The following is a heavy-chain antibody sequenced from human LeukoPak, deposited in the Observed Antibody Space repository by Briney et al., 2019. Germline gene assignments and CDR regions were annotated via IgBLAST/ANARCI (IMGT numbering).Heavy chain of an antibody. V-gene: IGHV3-33*01. CDR2: IWYDGSNK. Sequence: PGGSLRLSCAASGFTFSSYGMHWVRQAPGKRLEWVAVIWYDGSNKYYADSVKGRFTISRDNSKNTLYLQMNSLRAGDTAVYYCAREVTSSSDAFDIWGQGTMVTVSS. J-gene: IGHJ3*02. CDR3: AREVTSSSDAFDI. CDR1: GFTFSSYG. D-gene: IGHD6-13*01.